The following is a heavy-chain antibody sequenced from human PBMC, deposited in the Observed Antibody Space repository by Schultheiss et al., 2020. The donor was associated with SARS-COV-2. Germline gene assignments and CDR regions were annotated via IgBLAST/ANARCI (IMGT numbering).Heavy chain of an antibody. CDR1: GFTFGDYA. Sequence: GESLKISCTASGFTFGDYAMSWFRQAPGKGLEWVGFIRYKGYGGTTEYAASVKGRFSISRDDSKSIAYLQMNSLKTEDTAVYYCTRDAFLTVAGDLFFEYWGQGTLVTVSS. J-gene: IGHJ4*01. D-gene: IGHD6-19*01. CDR3: TRDAFLTVAGDLFFEY. V-gene: IGHV3-49*03. CDR2: IRYKGYGGTT.